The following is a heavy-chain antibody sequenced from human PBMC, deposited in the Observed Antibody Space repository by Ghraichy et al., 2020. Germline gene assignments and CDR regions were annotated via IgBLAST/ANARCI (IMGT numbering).Heavy chain of an antibody. CDR3: ASSRDGYNFDY. V-gene: IGHV4-30-4*01. J-gene: IGHJ4*02. Sequence: SETLSLTCTVSGGSISSGDYYWSWIRQPPGKGLEWIGYIYYSGSTYYNPSLKSRVTISVDTSKNQFSLKLSSVTAADTAVYYCASSRDGYNFDYWGQGTLVTVSS. D-gene: IGHD5-24*01. CDR1: GGSISSGDYY. CDR2: IYYSGST.